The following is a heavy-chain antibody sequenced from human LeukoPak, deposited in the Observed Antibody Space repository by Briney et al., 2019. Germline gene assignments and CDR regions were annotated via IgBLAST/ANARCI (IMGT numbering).Heavy chain of an antibody. CDR1: GFTFSSSA. CDR3: AKEAYYDILSGSEAEGFMDV. D-gene: IGHD3-9*01. Sequence: GGSLRLSCAASGFTFSSSAMTWVRQAPEKGLEWVSTLSGSGDSTYYADSVKGRSTISRDNSKNTLFLEMNRLRAEDTAIYYCAKEAYYDILSGSEAEGFMDVWGKGTAVIVSS. J-gene: IGHJ6*03. CDR2: LSGSGDST. V-gene: IGHV3-23*01.